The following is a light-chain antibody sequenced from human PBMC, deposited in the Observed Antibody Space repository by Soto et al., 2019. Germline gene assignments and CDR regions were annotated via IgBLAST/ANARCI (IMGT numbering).Light chain of an antibody. CDR3: QQYSNWPPGT. CDR2: GAS. V-gene: IGKV3-15*01. J-gene: IGKJ1*01. CDR1: QSVRSN. Sequence: EIVMTQSPATLSVSPGERATLSCRASQSVRSNLAWYQQKPGQAPRLLIYGASTRATGIPARFSGSGSGTEFTLTISSLQSEDFAVYYCQQYSNWPPGTFGQGSMVAIK.